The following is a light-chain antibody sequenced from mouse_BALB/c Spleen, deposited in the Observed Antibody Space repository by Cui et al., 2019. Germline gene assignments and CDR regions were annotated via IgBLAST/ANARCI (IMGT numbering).Light chain of an antibody. Sequence: QIVLTQSPAIMSASPGEKVTISCRSSPSVSYMYWYQQKPGSSPKPWNYRTSNLAFGVPARFSGRGSGTSFSLTISSMEAEDAATYYCQQYHSSLTFGAGTKLELK. CDR3: QQYHSSLT. V-gene: IGKV4-61*01. J-gene: IGKJ5*01. CDR1: PSVSY. CDR2: RTS.